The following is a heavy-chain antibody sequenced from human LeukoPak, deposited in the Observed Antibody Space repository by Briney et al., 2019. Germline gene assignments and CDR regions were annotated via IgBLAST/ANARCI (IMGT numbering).Heavy chain of an antibody. V-gene: IGHV3-21*01. D-gene: IGHD3-22*01. Sequence: PGGSLRLSCAASGFTFGSYSMNWVRQAPGKGLEWVSSISSSSSYIYYADSVKGRFTISRDNAKNSLYLQMNSLRAEDTAVNYCARDTYYYDSSGYYPHAYGYWGQGTLVTVSS. CDR1: GFTFGSYS. CDR2: ISSSSSYI. CDR3: ARDTYYYDSSGYYPHAYGY. J-gene: IGHJ4*02.